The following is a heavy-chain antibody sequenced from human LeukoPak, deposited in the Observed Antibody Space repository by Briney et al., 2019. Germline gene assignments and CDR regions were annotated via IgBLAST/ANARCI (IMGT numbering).Heavy chain of an antibody. CDR2: INPKSGGT. D-gene: IGHD2-15*01. V-gene: IGHV1-2*02. CDR1: GYTFTAGYY. Sequence: ASVKVSCNASGYTFTAGYYIHWVRQAPGQGLEWMGWINPKSGGTNYAQKFQGRVTMTRDTSISTGYMELSRLRSDDTAVYYCARVYLGYCSAGSCYSASDYWGQGSLVTVSS. J-gene: IGHJ4*02. CDR3: ARVYLGYCSAGSCYSASDY.